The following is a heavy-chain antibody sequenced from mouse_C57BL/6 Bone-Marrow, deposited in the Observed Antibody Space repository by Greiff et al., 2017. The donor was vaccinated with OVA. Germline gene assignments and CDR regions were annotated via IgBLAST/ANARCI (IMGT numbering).Heavy chain of an antibody. CDR1: GYTFTSYW. V-gene: IGHV1-69*01. D-gene: IGHD1-1*01. J-gene: IGHJ3*01. Sequence: QVQLKQPGAELVMPGASVKLSCKASGYTFTSYWMHWVKQRPGQGLEWIGEIDPSDSYTNYNQKFKGKSTLTVDKSSSTAYMQLSSLTSEDSAVYYCARRGNYYVAWFAYWGQGTLVTVSA. CDR2: IDPSDSYT. CDR3: ARRGNYYVAWFAY.